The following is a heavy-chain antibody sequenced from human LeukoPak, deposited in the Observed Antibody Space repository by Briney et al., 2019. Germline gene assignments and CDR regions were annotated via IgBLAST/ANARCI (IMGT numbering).Heavy chain of an antibody. Sequence: EASVKVSCKASGYTFTGYYMHWVRQAPGQGLEWMGRINPNSGGTNYAQKFQGRVTMTRDTSISTAYMELSRLRSDDTAVYYCASMAGGASNLDYFDYWGQGTLVTVSS. J-gene: IGHJ4*02. CDR1: GYTFTGYY. D-gene: IGHD3-10*01. CDR3: ASMAGGASNLDYFDY. V-gene: IGHV1-2*06. CDR2: INPNSGGT.